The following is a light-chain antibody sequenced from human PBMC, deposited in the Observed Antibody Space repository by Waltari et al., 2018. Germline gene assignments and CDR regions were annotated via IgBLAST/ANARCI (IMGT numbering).Light chain of an antibody. CDR2: DVF. Sequence: QSALTQPASVSGSPGQSITISCTGTSSDIGSYDFVSWYQQHPGNAPKLMMYDVFKLPSVVSGRFSGPKSGNTASLTISGLQADDEADYYCSSYTSSSTYIVFGGGTKLTVL. CDR3: SSYTSSSTYIV. CDR1: SSDIGSYDF. J-gene: IGLJ3*02. V-gene: IGLV2-14*01.